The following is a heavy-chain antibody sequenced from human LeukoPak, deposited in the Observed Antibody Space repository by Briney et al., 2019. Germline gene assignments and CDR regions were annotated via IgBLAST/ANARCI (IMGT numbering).Heavy chain of an antibody. CDR1: AGSIGIYY. D-gene: IGHD3-3*01. CDR3: ARDHDFWSGYSDY. J-gene: IGHJ4*02. CDR2: IYTSGST. Sequence: SQTLSLTCTVYAGSIGIYYGGWIRQLARRVLEWIGRIYTSGSTNYNPSLKSRVTMSVDTSKNQFSLKLSSVTAADTAVYYCARDHDFWSGYSDYWGQGTLVTVSS. V-gene: IGHV4-4*07.